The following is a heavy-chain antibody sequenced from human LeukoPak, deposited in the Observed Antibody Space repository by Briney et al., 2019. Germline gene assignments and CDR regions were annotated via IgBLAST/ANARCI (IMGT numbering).Heavy chain of an antibody. J-gene: IGHJ6*03. CDR3: ARGGYSSSWYYYMDV. CDR2: ISGSGSTT. D-gene: IGHD6-13*01. Sequence: GGSLRLSCAASGFTFSSYAMTWVRQAPGKGLEWVSAISGSGSTTYYADSVKGRFTISRDNSKNTLYLQMNSLRAEDTAVYYCARGGYSSSWYYYMDVWGKGTTVTVSS. CDR1: GFTFSSYA. V-gene: IGHV3-23*01.